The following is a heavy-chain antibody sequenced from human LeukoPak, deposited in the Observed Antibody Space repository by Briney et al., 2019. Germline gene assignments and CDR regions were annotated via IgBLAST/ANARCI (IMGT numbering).Heavy chain of an antibody. CDR3: ARAGYLGAFDI. V-gene: IGHV3-23*01. D-gene: IGHD3-16*01. CDR1: GFTFSSYA. J-gene: IGHJ3*02. CDR2: ISGSGGST. Sequence: GGSLRLSCAASGFTFSSYAMSWVRQAPGKGLEWVSAISGSGGSTYYADSVKGRFTISRDNAKNSLYLQMNSLRAEDTAVYYCARAGYLGAFDIWGQGTMVTVSS.